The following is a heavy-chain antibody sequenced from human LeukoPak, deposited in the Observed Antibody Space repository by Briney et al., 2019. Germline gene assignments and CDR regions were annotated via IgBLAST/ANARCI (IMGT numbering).Heavy chain of an antibody. CDR1: GFTFSSYA. J-gene: IGHJ5*02. V-gene: IGHV3-23*01. Sequence: GGSLRLSCAASGFTFSSYAMSWVRQAPGKGLEWVSAISGSGGSTYYADSVKGRFTISRDNSKNSLYLQMNSLRAEDTAVYYCAKAGYCSGGSCYATTNWFDPWGQGTLVTVSS. CDR2: ISGSGGST. CDR3: AKAGYCSGGSCYATTNWFDP. D-gene: IGHD2-15*01.